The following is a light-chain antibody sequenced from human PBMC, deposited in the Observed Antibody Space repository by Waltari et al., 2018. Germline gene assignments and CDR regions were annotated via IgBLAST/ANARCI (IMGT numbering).Light chain of an antibody. Sequence: EIVMTQSPATLSVSPGERATLSCRASQSVSSNLAWYQQKPGQAPRLLIYGASTRATGIPARFSGRGSGTEFTLTISSMQSEDVAVYYCQQYNNWPPLTFGGRTKVEIK. CDR3: QQYNNWPPLT. V-gene: IGKV3-15*01. CDR2: GAS. CDR1: QSVSSN. J-gene: IGKJ4*01.